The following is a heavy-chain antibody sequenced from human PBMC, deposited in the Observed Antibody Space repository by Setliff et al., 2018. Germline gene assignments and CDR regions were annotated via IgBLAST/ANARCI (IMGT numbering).Heavy chain of an antibody. J-gene: IGHJ4*02. D-gene: IGHD1-1*01. CDR1: GFTFSSYA. Sequence: GGSLRLSCAVSGFTFSSYAMSWVRQAPGKGLEWVSGISTSGVSTYYADSVKGRFTLSRDNSKNTLYLQMNSLRAEDTAVYYCARDGHNVYYFDYWGLGTLVTVPQ. V-gene: IGHV3-23*01. CDR3: ARDGHNVYYFDY. CDR2: ISTSGVST.